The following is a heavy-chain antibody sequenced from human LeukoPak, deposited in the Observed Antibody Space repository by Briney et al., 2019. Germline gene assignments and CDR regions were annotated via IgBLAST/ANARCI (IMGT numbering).Heavy chain of an antibody. J-gene: IGHJ4*02. D-gene: IGHD3-10*01. CDR3: ARGGGTASYYYGSGSRGYFDY. V-gene: IGHV4-30-2*01. Sequence: SETLSLTCAVSGGSISSGGYSWSWIRQPPGKGPEWIGYIYHSGSTYYNPSLKSRVTISVDRSKNQFSLKLSSVTAADTAVYYCARGGGTASYYYGSGSRGYFDYWGQGTLVTVSS. CDR1: GGSISSGGYS. CDR2: IYHSGST.